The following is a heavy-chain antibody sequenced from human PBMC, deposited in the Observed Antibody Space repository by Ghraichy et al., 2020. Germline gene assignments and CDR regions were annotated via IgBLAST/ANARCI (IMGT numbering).Heavy chain of an antibody. CDR2: IWYDESNI. V-gene: IGHV3-30*02. Sequence: GGSLRLSCAASGFSLSRYGIYWVRQAPGKGLDWVAFIWYDESNIFYGDSVKGRFSISRDISKNTVYLQMNNLRPEDTAVYFCARDLYDHYMDVWGKGTTGTVSS. CDR1: GFSLSRYG. J-gene: IGHJ6*03. CDR3: ARDLYDHYMDV.